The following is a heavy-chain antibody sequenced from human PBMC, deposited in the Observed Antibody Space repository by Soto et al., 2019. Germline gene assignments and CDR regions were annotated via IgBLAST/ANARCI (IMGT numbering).Heavy chain of an antibody. CDR1: GGSISSGGYY. Sequence: PSETLSLTCTVSGGSISSGGYYWSWIRQHPGTGLEWIGHISYSGSTYYNTSLKSRVTISVDTSRNQFSLIVNSVTAADTAVYYCICREDYGAHMWYDPWGQGTLVTVSS. J-gene: IGHJ5*02. CDR2: ISYSGST. V-gene: IGHV4-31*03. CDR3: ICREDYGAHMWYDP. D-gene: IGHD4-17*01.